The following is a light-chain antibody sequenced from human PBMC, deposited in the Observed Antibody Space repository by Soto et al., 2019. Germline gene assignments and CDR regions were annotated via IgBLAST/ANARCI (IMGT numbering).Light chain of an antibody. CDR2: GAS. J-gene: IGKJ4*01. CDR1: QSVGRN. V-gene: IGKV3-15*01. CDR3: QQYNHWPPLT. Sequence: DIVMTQSPATLSVSPGERATLSCRASQSVGRNLAWYQQKPGQAPRPLIDGASTRATGIPARFSGSGSGTDVTHSISSLQSEDFAIYSCQQYNHWPPLTFGGGTKVEIK.